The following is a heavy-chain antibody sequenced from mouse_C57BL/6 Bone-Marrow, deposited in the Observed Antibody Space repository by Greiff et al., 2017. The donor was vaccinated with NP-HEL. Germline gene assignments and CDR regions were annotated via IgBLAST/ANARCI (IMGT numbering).Heavy chain of an antibody. CDR1: GYTFTDYY. J-gene: IGHJ1*03. CDR3: ARLYGNWYFDV. CDR2: INPNNGGT. Sequence: EVQGVESGPELVKPGASVKISCKASGYTFTDYYMNWVKQSHGKSLEWIGDINPNNGGTSYNQKFKGKATLTVDKSSSTAYMELRSLTSEDSAVYYCARLYGNWYFDVWGTGTTVTVSS. V-gene: IGHV1-26*01. D-gene: IGHD1-1*01.